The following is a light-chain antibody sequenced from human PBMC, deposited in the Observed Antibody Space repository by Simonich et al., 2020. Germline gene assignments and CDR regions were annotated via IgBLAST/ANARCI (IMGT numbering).Light chain of an antibody. Sequence: DIQMTQSPSTISASVGDRVPITCRASHSISSWLAWYQQIPGKAPKLLVYKASSLESGVPSRFSGSGSGTEFTLTISSLQPDDFATYYCQQYNSWWTFGQGTKVEIK. J-gene: IGKJ1*01. CDR2: KAS. V-gene: IGKV1-5*03. CDR3: QQYNSWWT. CDR1: HSISSW.